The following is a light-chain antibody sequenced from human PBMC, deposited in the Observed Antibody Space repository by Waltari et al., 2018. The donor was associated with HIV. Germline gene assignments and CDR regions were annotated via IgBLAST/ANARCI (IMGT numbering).Light chain of an antibody. V-gene: IGLV1-40*01. J-gene: IGLJ3*02. CDR2: GNT. CDR3: HSYDSSLSGSV. Sequence: QSVLTQPPSVSGAPGQRGTIFGTGIGPHIGAGYDVHWYQQRPGTAPKVLIYGNTHRPSGVPDRFTGSKSGSSASLVITGLQAEDEADYYCHSYDSSLSGSVFGGGTKLTVL. CDR1: GPHIGAGYD.